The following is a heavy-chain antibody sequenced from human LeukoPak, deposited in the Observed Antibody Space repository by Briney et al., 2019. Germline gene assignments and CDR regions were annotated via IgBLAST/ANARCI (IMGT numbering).Heavy chain of an antibody. CDR2: ISYDGSNK. CDR1: GFTFSSYA. J-gene: IGHJ4*02. CDR3: ARELGVVPAAALDY. D-gene: IGHD2-2*01. V-gene: IGHV3-30*04. Sequence: PGRSLRLSCAASGFTFSSYAMHWVRQAPGKGLEWVAVISYDGSNKYYADSVKGRFTISRDNSKNTLYLQMNSLRAEDTAVYYCARELGVVPAAALDYWGQGTLVTVSS.